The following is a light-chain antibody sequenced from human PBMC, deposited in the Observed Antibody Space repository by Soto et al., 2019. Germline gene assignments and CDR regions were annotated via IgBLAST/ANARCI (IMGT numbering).Light chain of an antibody. J-gene: IGKJ1*01. Sequence: DIVLTHSPGTLSFSPGERATLSFRASHRLSSNFLAWYQQKPGQAPRLLIYGASKRATGIPDRFSGSGSETDFTLTISRLEPEDFAVYYCQQYGSSPKTFGQGTKVDIK. CDR1: HRLSSNF. CDR2: GAS. V-gene: IGKV3-20*01. CDR3: QQYGSSPKT.